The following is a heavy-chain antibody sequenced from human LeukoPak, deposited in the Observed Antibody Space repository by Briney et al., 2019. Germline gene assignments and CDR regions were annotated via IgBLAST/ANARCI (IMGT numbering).Heavy chain of an antibody. J-gene: IGHJ6*03. CDR3: AREEVVQDSGSYYRYYYYMDV. V-gene: IGHV4-38-2*02. D-gene: IGHD1-26*01. CDR2: TYHTGSM. Sequence: SETLSLTCTVSGYSISSGYYWGWIRQPPGKGLEWIGITYHTGSMYYNPSLKSRVIISVDTAKNQFSLNVTSVTAADTAVYYCAREEVVQDSGSYYRYYYYMDVWGKGTTVTVSS. CDR1: GYSISSGYY.